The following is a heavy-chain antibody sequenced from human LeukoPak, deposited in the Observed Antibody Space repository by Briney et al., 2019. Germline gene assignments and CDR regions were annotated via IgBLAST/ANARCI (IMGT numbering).Heavy chain of an antibody. CDR1: GGTFSSYA. CDR2: IIPIFGTA. CDR3: ARIRITIFGVVIKRGGGWFDP. J-gene: IGHJ5*02. D-gene: IGHD3-3*01. V-gene: IGHV1-69*06. Sequence: SVKVSCKASGGTFSSYAISWVRQAPGQGLEWMGGIIPIFGTANYAQKFQGRVTITADKSTSTAYMELSSLRSEDTAVYYCARIRITIFGVVIKRGGGWFDPWGQGTLVTVSS.